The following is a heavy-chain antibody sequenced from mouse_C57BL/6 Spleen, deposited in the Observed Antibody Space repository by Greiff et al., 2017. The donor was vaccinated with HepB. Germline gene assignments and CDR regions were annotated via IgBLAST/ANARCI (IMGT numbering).Heavy chain of an antibody. J-gene: IGHJ3*01. CDR3: VLDTTVPAWFAY. CDR1: GFNIKNSY. CDR2: IDPANGNT. D-gene: IGHD1-1*01. Sequence: VQLQQSVAELVRPGASVKLSCTASGFNIKNSYMHWVKQRPEQGLEWIGRIDPANGNTKYAPKFKGKATITADTSSNTAYLQLSSLTSEDTAIYYCVLDTTVPAWFAYWGQVTLVTVS. V-gene: IGHV14-3*01.